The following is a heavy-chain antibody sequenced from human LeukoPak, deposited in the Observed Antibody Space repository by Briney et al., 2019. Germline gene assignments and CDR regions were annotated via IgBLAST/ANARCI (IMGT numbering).Heavy chain of an antibody. J-gene: IGHJ4*02. CDR2: ISSSGSAI. V-gene: IGHV3-48*03. Sequence: GGSLRLSCAASGFTFSSYEMNWVRQAPGKGLEWVSYISSSGSAIYYADFVKGRFTISRDNAKNSLYLQMNSLRAEDTAVYYCARGPRFSTVTPSYFDYWGQGTPVIVSS. D-gene: IGHD4-17*01. CDR3: ARGPRFSTVTPSYFDY. CDR1: GFTFSSYE.